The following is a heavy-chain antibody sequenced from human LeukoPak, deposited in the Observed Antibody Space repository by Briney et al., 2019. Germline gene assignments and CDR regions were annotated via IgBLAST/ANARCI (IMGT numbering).Heavy chain of an antibody. Sequence: GGSLRLSCAASGFTFDDYGMSWVRQAPGKGLEWVSGINWNGGSTGYADSVKGRFTISRDNAKNSLYLQMNSLRADDTAVYYCARDVGVYCSGGSCTACDYWGQGTLVTVSS. CDR3: ARDVGVYCSGGSCTACDY. J-gene: IGHJ4*02. V-gene: IGHV3-20*04. CDR1: GFTFDDYG. CDR2: INWNGGST. D-gene: IGHD2-15*01.